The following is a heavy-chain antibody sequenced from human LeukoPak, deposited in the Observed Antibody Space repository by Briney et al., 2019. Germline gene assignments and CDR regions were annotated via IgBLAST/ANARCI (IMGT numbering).Heavy chain of an antibody. CDR1: GGSISSYY. V-gene: IGHV4-59*01. Sequence: SETLSLTCTVSGGSISSYYWSWIRQPPGKGLEWIGYIYYSGSTNYNPSLKSRVTISVDTSKNQFSLKLSSVTAADTAVYYWARERGGELGGIDYWGQGTLVTVSS. D-gene: IGHD7-27*01. J-gene: IGHJ4*02. CDR2: IYYSGST. CDR3: ARERGGELGGIDY.